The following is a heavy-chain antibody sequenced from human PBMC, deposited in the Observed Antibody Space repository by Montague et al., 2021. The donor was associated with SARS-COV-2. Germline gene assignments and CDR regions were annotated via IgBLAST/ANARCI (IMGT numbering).Heavy chain of an antibody. V-gene: IGHV4-59*01. CDR2: IHYSGSN. J-gene: IGHJ5*02. CDR1: GGSIGSYY. Sequence: SETLSLTCTVSGGSIGSYYWSWLRQPPGKGLEWIGHIHYSGSNIYSPSFKSRVTISIDTPKNQFSLKLRSVTAADTAVYYCARSLDPSGRCYLASWGQGTLVTVSS. D-gene: IGHD3-10*01. CDR3: ARSLDPSGRCYLAS.